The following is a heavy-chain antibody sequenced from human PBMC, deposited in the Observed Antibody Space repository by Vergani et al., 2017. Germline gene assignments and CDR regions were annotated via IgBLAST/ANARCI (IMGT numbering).Heavy chain of an antibody. D-gene: IGHD3-22*01. Sequence: QVQLQQWGAGLLKPSETLSLTCAVYGGSFSGYYWSWIRQPPGKGLEWIGEINHSGSTNSNPSLKSRVTISVDTSKNQFSLKLSSVTAADTAVYYCARYDSSVGLDYWGQGTLVTVSS. V-gene: IGHV4-34*01. CDR1: GGSFSGYY. CDR3: ARYDSSVGLDY. CDR2: INHSGST. J-gene: IGHJ4*02.